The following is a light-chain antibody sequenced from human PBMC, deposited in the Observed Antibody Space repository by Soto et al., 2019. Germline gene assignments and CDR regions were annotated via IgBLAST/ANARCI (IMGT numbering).Light chain of an antibody. V-gene: IGKV3-20*01. Sequence: IVLPQYPGTLSLSPGERATLSCRASQSVSSSYLAWYQQKPGQAPRLLIYGASSRATDIPDRFSGSGSGTDFTLTISRLEPEDFAVYYCQQYGSSPWTFGQGTKVDIK. CDR2: GAS. CDR3: QQYGSSPWT. J-gene: IGKJ1*01. CDR1: QSVSSSY.